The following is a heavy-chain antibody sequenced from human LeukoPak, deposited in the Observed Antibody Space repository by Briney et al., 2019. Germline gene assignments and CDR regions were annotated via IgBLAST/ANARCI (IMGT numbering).Heavy chain of an antibody. Sequence: GGSLRLSCAASGFTFSSYWMSWVRQVPGKGLEWVANIKQDGSEKYYVDSVKGRFTISRDNAKNSLYLQMNSLRAEDTAVYYCARDPDGYCSSTSCPRYGMDVWGQGTTVTVSS. D-gene: IGHD2-2*01. J-gene: IGHJ6*02. V-gene: IGHV3-7*01. CDR2: IKQDGSEK. CDR3: ARDPDGYCSSTSCPRYGMDV. CDR1: GFTFSSYW.